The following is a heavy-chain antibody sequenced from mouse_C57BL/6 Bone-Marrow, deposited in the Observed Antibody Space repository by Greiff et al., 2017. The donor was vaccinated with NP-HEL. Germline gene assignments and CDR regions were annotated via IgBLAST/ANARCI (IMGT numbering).Heavy chain of an antibody. J-gene: IGHJ3*01. Sequence: EVHLVESGGGLVKPGGSLKLSCAASGFTFSSYAMSWVRPTPEKRLEWVATISDGGSYTYYPDNVKGRFTISRDNAKNNLYLQMSHLKSEDTAMYYCARDGVYYDYPRYAYWGQGTLVTVSA. CDR1: GFTFSSYA. V-gene: IGHV5-4*01. D-gene: IGHD2-4*01. CDR2: ISDGGSYT. CDR3: ARDGVYYDYPRYAY.